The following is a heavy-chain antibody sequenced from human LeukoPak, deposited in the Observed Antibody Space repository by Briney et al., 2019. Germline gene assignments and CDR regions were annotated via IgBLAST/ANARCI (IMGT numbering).Heavy chain of an antibody. CDR1: GGSISSYY. D-gene: IGHD2-8*02. Sequence: SETLSLTCTVSGGSISSYYWSWIRQPPGKGLEWIGYIYYSGSTNYNPSLKSRVTISVDTSKNQFSVKLSSVTAADTAVYYCVRGVLVYGMDVWGQGTTVTVSS. CDR2: IYYSGST. V-gene: IGHV4-59*08. CDR3: VRGVLVYGMDV. J-gene: IGHJ6*02.